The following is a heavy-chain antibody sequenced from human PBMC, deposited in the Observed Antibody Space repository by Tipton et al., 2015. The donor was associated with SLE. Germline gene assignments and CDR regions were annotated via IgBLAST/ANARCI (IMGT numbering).Heavy chain of an antibody. Sequence: QSGPEVKKPGASVKVSCKASRYTFTSYYMHWVRQAPGQGLEWMGIINPSGGSTSYAQKFQGRVTMTRDTSTSTAYMELRSLRSDDTAVYYCARDPWGTVTTPLDLWGRGTLVTVSS. CDR1: RYTFTSYY. CDR2: INPSGGST. J-gene: IGHJ2*01. V-gene: IGHV1-46*01. CDR3: ARDPWGTVTTPLDL. D-gene: IGHD4-17*01.